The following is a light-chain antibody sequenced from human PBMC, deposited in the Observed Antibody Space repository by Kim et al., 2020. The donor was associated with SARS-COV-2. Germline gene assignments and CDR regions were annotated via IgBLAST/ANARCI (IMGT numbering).Light chain of an antibody. Sequence: PGERATLFCRTSQSVGSDYLAWYQQKPGQAPRLLIYGTSGRATGIPDRFSGSGSGTDFTLTISRLEPEDFAVFYCQQYDTSPWTFGQGTKLEI. CDR2: GTS. V-gene: IGKV3-20*01. CDR3: QQYDTSPWT. CDR1: QSVGSDY. J-gene: IGKJ1*01.